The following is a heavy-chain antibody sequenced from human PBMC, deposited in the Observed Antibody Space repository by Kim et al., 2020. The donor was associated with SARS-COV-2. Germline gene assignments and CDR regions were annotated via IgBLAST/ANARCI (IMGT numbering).Heavy chain of an antibody. V-gene: IGHV3-30*02. J-gene: IGHJ4*02. D-gene: IGHD5-12*01. Sequence: SVKGRFTTSGDNSKNTLYLQMNSLRAEDTAVYYCAKSEYRSGYDRYYFDYWGQGTLVTVSS. CDR3: AKSEYRSGYDRYYFDY.